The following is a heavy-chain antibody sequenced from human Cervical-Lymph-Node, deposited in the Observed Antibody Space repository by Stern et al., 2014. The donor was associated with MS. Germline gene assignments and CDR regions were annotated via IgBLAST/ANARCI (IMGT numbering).Heavy chain of an antibody. V-gene: IGHV3-23*04. CDR3: AKQPGSYYAYYFDY. D-gene: IGHD3-10*01. Sequence: VQLVESGGGLVQPGGSLRLPCAASGFTFSSYAMTWVRQAPGKGLGWVSAISGSGGSTYYADSVKGRFTISRDNSKNTLYLQMNSLRAEDTAVYYCAKQPGSYYAYYFDYWGQGTLVTVSS. J-gene: IGHJ4*02. CDR2: ISGSGGST. CDR1: GFTFSSYA.